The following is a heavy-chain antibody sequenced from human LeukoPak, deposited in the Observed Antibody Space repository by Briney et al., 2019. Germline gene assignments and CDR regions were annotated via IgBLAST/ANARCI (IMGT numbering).Heavy chain of an antibody. CDR2: IRYDGSNK. D-gene: IGHD3-22*01. V-gene: IGHV3-30*02. CDR3: AKDHPNYYDSSGFDY. J-gene: IGHJ4*02. CDR1: GFTFSSYG. Sequence: GGSLRLSCAASGFTFSSYGMHWVRQAPGKGLEWVAFIRYDGSNKYYADSVKGRFTISRDNSKNTLYLQMNSLRAEDTAVYYCAKDHPNYYDSSGFDYWGQGTLVTVSA.